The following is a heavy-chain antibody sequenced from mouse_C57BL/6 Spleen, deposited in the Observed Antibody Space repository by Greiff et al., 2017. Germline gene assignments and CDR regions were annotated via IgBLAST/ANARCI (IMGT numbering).Heavy chain of an antibody. CDR2: IYPSDSET. CDR1: GYTFTSYW. J-gene: IGHJ4*01. V-gene: IGHV1-61*01. Sequence: LQQPGAELVRPGSSVKLSCKASGYTFTSYWLDWVKQRPGQGLEWIGNIYPSDSETHYNQKFKDKATLTVDKSSSTAYMQLSSLTSEDSAVYYCARWLLRGGNAMDYWGQGTSVTVSS. CDR3: ARWLLRGGNAMDY. D-gene: IGHD2-3*01.